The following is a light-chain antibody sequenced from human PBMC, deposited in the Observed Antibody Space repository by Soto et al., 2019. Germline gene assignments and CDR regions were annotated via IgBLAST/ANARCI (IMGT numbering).Light chain of an antibody. CDR1: SSNIGANYD. CDR2: GNN. Sequence: QSVLAQPPSVSGAPGQRVTISCTGSSSNIGANYDVRWYQQLPGSAPKLLIYGNNNRPSGVPDRFSGSKSGTSASLAITGLQAEDEADYYCQSYDSSLSGVLFGGGTKLTV. J-gene: IGLJ2*01. V-gene: IGLV1-40*01. CDR3: QSYDSSLSGVL.